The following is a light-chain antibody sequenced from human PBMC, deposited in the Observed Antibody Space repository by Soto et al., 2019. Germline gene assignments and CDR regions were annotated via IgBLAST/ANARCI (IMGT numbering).Light chain of an antibody. Sequence: QPVLTQPHTASGTPGQRVTISCSGSSSNIGSNYVYWYQQLPGTAPKLLIYRNNQRPSGVPDRFSGSKSGTSASLAISGLRSEDEADYYCAAWDDSLSGVFGGGTQLTVL. V-gene: IGLV1-47*01. CDR2: RNN. CDR1: SSNIGSNY. CDR3: AAWDDSLSGV. J-gene: IGLJ2*01.